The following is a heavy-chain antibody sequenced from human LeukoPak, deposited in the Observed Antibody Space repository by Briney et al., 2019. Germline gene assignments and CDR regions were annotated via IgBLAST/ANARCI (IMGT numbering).Heavy chain of an antibody. J-gene: IGHJ4*02. CDR3: ARAPIGSADH. V-gene: IGHV4-59*13. Sequence: SETLSLTCTVSGDSITSSYWTWMRLPPGKGLEWIGYIFYTGYTNYNPSLKSRVTISMDISKNQVSLHRNSVTTAYTAVYYCARAPIGSADHWGPGAQVTVPS. CDR2: IFYTGYT. D-gene: IGHD1-1*01. CDR1: GDSITSSY.